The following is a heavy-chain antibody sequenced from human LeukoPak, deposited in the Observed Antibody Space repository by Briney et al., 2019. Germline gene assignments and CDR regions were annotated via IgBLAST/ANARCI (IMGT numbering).Heavy chain of an antibody. CDR1: GYTFTIYD. CDR2: MNPNSGNT. CDR3: ARGWFGQLLQDY. D-gene: IGHD3-10*01. V-gene: IGHV1-8*01. J-gene: IGHJ4*02. Sequence: ASVKLSCKASGYTFTIYDINWVRQATGQGPEWMGWMNPNSGNTGYAQQFQGRVTMTRTTSTSKAYMELSSLRSDDTAVYYCARGWFGQLLQDYWGQGTLVTVSS.